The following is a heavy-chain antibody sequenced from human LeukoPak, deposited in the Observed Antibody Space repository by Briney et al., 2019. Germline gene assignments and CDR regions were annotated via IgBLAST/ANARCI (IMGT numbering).Heavy chain of an antibody. CDR1: GFNVSSNY. CDR2: IYSGGAT. CDR3: AIGDITGDYFDH. D-gene: IGHD1-26*01. Sequence: PGGSLRLSCAASGFNVSSNYMSWVRQAPGRGLKGISIIYSGGATYYADSVKGRFTISRHNSKNTLYLQMNSLRAEDTAVYYCAIGDITGDYFDHWGQGTLVTVSS. V-gene: IGHV3-53*04. J-gene: IGHJ4*02.